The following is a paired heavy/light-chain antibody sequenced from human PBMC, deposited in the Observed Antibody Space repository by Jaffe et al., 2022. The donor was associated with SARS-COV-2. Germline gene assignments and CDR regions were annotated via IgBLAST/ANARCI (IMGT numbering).Light chain of an antibody. J-gene: IGKJ4*01. CDR3: QQYNNWPLT. V-gene: IGKV3D-15*01. CDR2: GAS. CDR1: QSASSN. Sequence: EIVMTQSPATLSVSPGERATLSCRASQSASSNLAWYQQKPGRAPRLLIYGASTRATGIPARFSGSGSGTEFTLTISSLQSEDFAVYYCQQYNNWPLTFGGGTKVEIK.
Heavy chain of an antibody. V-gene: IGHV3-48*01. CDR1: GFTFVTYG. CDR3: TRDRGDYDVLTGYYMGASDI. Sequence: EVQLVESGGGLVQPGESLRLSCVAPGFTFVTYGMNWVRQAPGKGLEWLSYISSSSNTIYYADSVKGRFTISRDNAQNSLFLQMNNLRAEDTAVYYCTRDRGDYDVLTGYYMGASDIWGQGTMVIVSS. D-gene: IGHD3-9*01. J-gene: IGHJ3*02. CDR2: ISSSSNTI.